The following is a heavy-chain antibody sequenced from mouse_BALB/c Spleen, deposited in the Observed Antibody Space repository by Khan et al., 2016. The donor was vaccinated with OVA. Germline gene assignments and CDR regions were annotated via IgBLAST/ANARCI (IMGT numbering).Heavy chain of an antibody. D-gene: IGHD6-2*01. CDR3: ARISSYWYSDV. V-gene: IGHV9-1*02. Sequence: QIQLVQSGPELKKPGETVKISCKASGYTFTNYGMNWVKQAPGKGLKWMGWINTYTGEPTYAADFKGRFVFSLETSASTAYLQISNLKNEDMTTYFCARISSYWYSDVWGAGTTVTGSS. CDR1: GYTFTNYG. J-gene: IGHJ1*01. CDR2: INTYTGEP.